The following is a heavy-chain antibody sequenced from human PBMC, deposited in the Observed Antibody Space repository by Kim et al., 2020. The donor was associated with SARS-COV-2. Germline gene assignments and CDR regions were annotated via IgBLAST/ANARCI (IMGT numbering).Heavy chain of an antibody. CDR3: ARGFDL. V-gene: IGHV4-59*09. Sequence: IYHSGSTNYNPSLKSRVTISVDTSKNQFSLRLSSVTAADTAVYYCARGFDLWGRGTLVTVSS. J-gene: IGHJ2*01. CDR2: IYHSGST.